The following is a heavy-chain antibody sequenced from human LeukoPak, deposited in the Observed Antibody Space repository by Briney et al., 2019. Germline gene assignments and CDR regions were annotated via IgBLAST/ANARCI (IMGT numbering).Heavy chain of an antibody. V-gene: IGHV1-18*01. CDR2: ISAYNGNT. Sequence: SVKVSCKASGGTFSSYAISWVRQAPGQGLEWMGWISAYNGNTNYAQKLQGRVTMTTDTSTSTAYMELRSLRSDDTAVYYCARGRGYYGDYDEDFDYWGQGTLVTVSS. CDR3: ARGRGYYGDYDEDFDY. CDR1: GGTFSSYA. J-gene: IGHJ4*02. D-gene: IGHD4-17*01.